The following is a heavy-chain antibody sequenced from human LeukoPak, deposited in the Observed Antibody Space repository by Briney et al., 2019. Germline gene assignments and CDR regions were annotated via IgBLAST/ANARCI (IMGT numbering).Heavy chain of an antibody. J-gene: IGHJ3*02. CDR1: GFTFSSYN. CDR3: ARGISSSWCGVAFDI. Sequence: GGSLRLSCAASGFTFSSYNMNWVRQAPGKGLEWVSSISSSNNYIYYADSVKGRFTISRDNAKNSLYLQMNSLRAEDTAVYYCARGISSSWCGVAFDIWGQGTMVTVSS. D-gene: IGHD6-13*01. V-gene: IGHV3-21*01. CDR2: ISSSNNYI.